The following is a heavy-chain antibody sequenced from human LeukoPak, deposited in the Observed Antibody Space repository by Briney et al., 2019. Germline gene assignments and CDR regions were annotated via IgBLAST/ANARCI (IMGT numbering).Heavy chain of an antibody. D-gene: IGHD6-13*01. CDR2: IYYSGRT. CDR3: ARVRQLAFDY. CDR1: GGSISSGSYY. J-gene: IGHJ4*02. Sequence: SETLSLTCTVSGGSISSGSYYWSWIRQPPGKGLEWVGYIYYSGRTNYNRSLKSRVTISVDTSKNQFSLKLSSVTTADTAVYYCARVRQLAFDYWGQGTLVTVSS. V-gene: IGHV4-61*01.